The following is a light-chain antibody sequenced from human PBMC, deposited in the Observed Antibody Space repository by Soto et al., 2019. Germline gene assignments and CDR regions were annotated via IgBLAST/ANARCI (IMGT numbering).Light chain of an antibody. J-gene: IGKJ1*01. CDR1: QSVSSN. CDR2: GAS. V-gene: IGKV3-15*01. CDR3: QQYNNWPRT. Sequence: DIVMTQSPATLSVSPGERATLSCRASQSVSSNLAWFQQKPGQAPRLLIYGASTRATGIPARFSGSGSGTEFTLTISSLQSEDVAVYYGQQYNNWPRTFGQGTKVDIK.